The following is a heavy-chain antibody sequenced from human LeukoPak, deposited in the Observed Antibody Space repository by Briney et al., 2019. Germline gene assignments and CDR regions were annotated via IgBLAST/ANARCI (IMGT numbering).Heavy chain of an antibody. CDR2: INHSGST. Sequence: SETLSLTCAVYGGSFSGYYWSWIRQPPGKGLEWIGEINHSGSTNYNPFLKSRVTISVDTSKNQFSLKLSSVTAADTAVYYCARRGFGDGYNVWGQGTLVTASS. V-gene: IGHV4-34*01. J-gene: IGHJ4*02. CDR1: GGSFSGYY. CDR3: ARRGFGDGYNV. D-gene: IGHD5-24*01.